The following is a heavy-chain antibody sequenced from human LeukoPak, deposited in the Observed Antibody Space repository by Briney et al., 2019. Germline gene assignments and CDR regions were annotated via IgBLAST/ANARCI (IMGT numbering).Heavy chain of an antibody. J-gene: IGHJ3*02. Sequence: GGSLRLSCAASGFTFSSYGMHWVRQAPGKGLEWVAVIWYDGSNKYYADSVKGRFTISRDNSKNTLYLQMNCLRAEDTAVYYCARDERSSGYYLAGAFDIWGQGTMVTVSS. CDR3: ARDERSSGYYLAGAFDI. CDR2: IWYDGSNK. V-gene: IGHV3-33*01. CDR1: GFTFSSYG. D-gene: IGHD3-22*01.